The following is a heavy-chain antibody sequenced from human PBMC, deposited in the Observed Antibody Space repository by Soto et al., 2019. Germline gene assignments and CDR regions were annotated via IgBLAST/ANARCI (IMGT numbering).Heavy chain of an antibody. J-gene: IGHJ4*02. D-gene: IGHD3-3*01. CDR2: ISGSGGIS. CDR1: GFTFSNYA. Sequence: EVQLLESGGGSVQPGGSLRLSCVVSGFTFSNYAMNWVRQAPGKGLEWVSAISGSGGISYYADSVKGRFTISRDNSKNTLYLQLNSLTAEDTAVYYCAKMDRITIFGVVSIDYWGQGTLVTVSS. V-gene: IGHV3-23*01. CDR3: AKMDRITIFGVVSIDY.